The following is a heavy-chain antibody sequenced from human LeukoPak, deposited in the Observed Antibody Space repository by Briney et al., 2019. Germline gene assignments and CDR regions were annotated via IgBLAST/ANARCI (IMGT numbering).Heavy chain of an antibody. J-gene: IGHJ4*02. Sequence: ASVKVSCKASGYTFTSYYMHWVRQAPGQGLEWMGIINPSGGSTSYAQKFQGRVTMTRDTSTSTVYMELSSLRAEDTAIYYCSTYRLLDEPSEYWGQGTLVTVSS. V-gene: IGHV1-46*01. CDR1: GYTFTSYY. CDR2: INPSGGST. D-gene: IGHD1-26*01. CDR3: STYRLLDEPSEY.